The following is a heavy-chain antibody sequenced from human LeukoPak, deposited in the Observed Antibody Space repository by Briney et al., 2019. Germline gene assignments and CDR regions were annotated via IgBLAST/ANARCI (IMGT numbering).Heavy chain of an antibody. CDR3: ARAYCSSTSCYQRYFDY. J-gene: IGHJ4*02. D-gene: IGHD2-2*01. CDR1: GGTFSSYA. V-gene: IGHV1-69*01. CDR2: IIPIFGTA. Sequence: SVKVSCKASGGTFSSYAISWVRQAPGQGLEWMGGIIPIFGTANYAQKFQGRVTITADESTSTAYMELSSLRSEDTAVYYCARAYCSSTSCYQRYFDYWGQGTLVAVSS.